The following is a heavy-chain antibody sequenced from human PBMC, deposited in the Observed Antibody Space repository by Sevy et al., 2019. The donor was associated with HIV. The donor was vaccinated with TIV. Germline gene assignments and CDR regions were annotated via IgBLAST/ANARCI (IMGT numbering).Heavy chain of an antibody. Sequence: ASVKVSCKASGYTFTRYYMHWVRQAPGQGLEWMGIINPSGGSTSYTQKFQGRVTMTRDTSTSTVYMELSSLRSEDTAVYYCARGPLYHLGNIYYFVYWGQGTLVTVSS. CDR1: GYTFTRYY. J-gene: IGHJ4*02. V-gene: IGHV1-46*01. CDR3: ARGPLYHLGNIYYFVY. CDR2: INPSGGST. D-gene: IGHD3-16*01.